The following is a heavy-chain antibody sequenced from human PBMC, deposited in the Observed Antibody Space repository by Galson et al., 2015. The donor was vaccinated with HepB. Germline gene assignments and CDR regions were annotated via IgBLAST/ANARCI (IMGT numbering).Heavy chain of an antibody. CDR1: GFTFSSYG. CDR2: ISYDGSNK. D-gene: IGHD3-22*01. V-gene: IGHV3-30*18. CDR3: AKDREYYYDSSGDYGMDV. J-gene: IGHJ6*02. Sequence: SLRLSCAASGFTFSSYGMHWVRQAPGKGLEWVAVISYDGSNKYYADSVKGRFTISRDNSKNTLYLQMNSLSAEDTAVYYCAKDREYYYDSSGDYGMDVWGQGTTVTVSS.